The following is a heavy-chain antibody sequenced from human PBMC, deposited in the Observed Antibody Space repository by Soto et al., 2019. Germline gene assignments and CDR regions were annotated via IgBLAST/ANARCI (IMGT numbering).Heavy chain of an antibody. D-gene: IGHD6-13*01. J-gene: IGHJ6*02. V-gene: IGHV3-43*01. CDR2: ISWDGGST. CDR3: AKGSIAAADSYYSGMDV. Sequence: GGSLRLSCAASGFTFDDYTMHWVRQAPGKGLEWVSLISWDGGSTYYADSVKGRLTIARDNSKNSLYLQMNSLRTEDTALYYCAKGSIAAADSYYSGMDVWGQGTTVTVAS. CDR1: GFTFDDYT.